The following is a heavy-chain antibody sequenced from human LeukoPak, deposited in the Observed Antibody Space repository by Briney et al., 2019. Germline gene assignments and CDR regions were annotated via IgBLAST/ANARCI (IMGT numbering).Heavy chain of an antibody. CDR3: ARADMATITIDY. D-gene: IGHD5-24*01. J-gene: IGHJ4*02. V-gene: IGHV3-48*03. CDR2: ISSSGSNI. CDR1: GFTFRTFE. Sequence: GGSLRLSCAASGFTFRTFERNWVRQAPGKGLEWVSYISSSGSNIYYADSVKGRFTISRDNAKNSLYLQMNSLRVEDTAVYYCARADMATITIDYWGQGTLVTVSS.